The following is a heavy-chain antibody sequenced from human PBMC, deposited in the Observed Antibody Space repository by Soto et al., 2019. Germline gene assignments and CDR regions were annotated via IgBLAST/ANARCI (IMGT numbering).Heavy chain of an antibody. J-gene: IGHJ5*02. V-gene: IGHV4-30-4*01. D-gene: IGHD6-13*01. CDR1: GGSISSGDYY. CDR2: IYYSGST. CDR3: ARDRKPREAPGIAAAGTNWFDP. Sequence: QVQLQESGPGLVKPSQTLSLTCTVSGGSISSGDYYWSWIRQPPGKGLEWIGYIYYSGSTYYNPSLKSRVTISVDTSKNQFSLKLSSVTAADTAVYYCARDRKPREAPGIAAAGTNWFDPWGQGTLVTVSS.